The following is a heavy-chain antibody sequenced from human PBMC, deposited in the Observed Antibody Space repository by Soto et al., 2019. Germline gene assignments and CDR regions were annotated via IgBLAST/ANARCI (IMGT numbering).Heavy chain of an antibody. Sequence: QVQLQESGPGLVKPSQTLSLTCTVSGVSISSGDDYWSWSRQPPGKGLEWRGYIYYSGRTYYNPSLKGRVTISGDTAKNQFSLKLSSVTAADTAVYYCARGRTDGARLDHWGQGTLVTASS. J-gene: IGHJ5*02. CDR3: ARGRTDGARLDH. D-gene: IGHD2-8*01. CDR2: IYYSGRT. CDR1: GVSISSGDDY. V-gene: IGHV4-30-4*01.